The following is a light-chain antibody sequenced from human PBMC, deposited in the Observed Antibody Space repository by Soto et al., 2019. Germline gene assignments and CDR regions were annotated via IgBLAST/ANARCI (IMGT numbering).Light chain of an antibody. V-gene: IGLV4-69*01. CDR1: SGHSNYA. Sequence: QLVLTQSPSASASLGASVKLTCTLSSGHSNYAIAWHQQQPEKGPRYLMKLNSDGSHSKGDGIPDRFSGSSSGAERYLTISSLQSEDEADYYCQTRVTGTYVVFGGGTKLTVL. J-gene: IGLJ2*01. CDR3: QTRVTGTYVV. CDR2: LNSDGSH.